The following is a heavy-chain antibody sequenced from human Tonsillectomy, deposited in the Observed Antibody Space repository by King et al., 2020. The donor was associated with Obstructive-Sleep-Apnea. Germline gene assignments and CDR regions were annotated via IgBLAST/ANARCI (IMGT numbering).Heavy chain of an antibody. CDR2: IHYSGSI. D-gene: IGHD2-2*01. V-gene: IGHV4-59*01. J-gene: IGHJ4*02. CDR1: GGSISTYY. Sequence: VQLQESGPGLVKPSETLSLTCTVSGGSISTYYWSWIRQPPGKGLEWFGYIHYSGSISYNPSLKSRVTISIHTSKNQFSLNLRSMTAADTAVYYCARGNQLLSGSYFEYWGQGTLVTVSS. CDR3: ARGNQLLSGSYFEY.